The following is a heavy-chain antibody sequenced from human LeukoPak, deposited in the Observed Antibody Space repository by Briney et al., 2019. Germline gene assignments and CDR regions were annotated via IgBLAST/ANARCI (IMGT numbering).Heavy chain of an antibody. CDR1: GGTFSSYA. D-gene: IGHD3-16*01. CDR2: IIPIFGTA. V-gene: IGHV1-69*01. CDR3: ARSTIMRHYNWFDP. Sequence: ASVKVSCKXSGGTFSSYAISWVRQAPGQGLEGMGGIIPIFGTANYAQKFQGRVTITAGESTSAAYMELSSLRSEDTAMYYCARSTIMRHYNWFDPWGQGTLVTVSS. J-gene: IGHJ5*02.